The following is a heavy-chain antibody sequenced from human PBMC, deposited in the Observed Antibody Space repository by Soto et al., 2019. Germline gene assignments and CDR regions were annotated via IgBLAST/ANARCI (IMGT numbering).Heavy chain of an antibody. CDR1: GGSVRTGSYH. J-gene: IGHJ4*02. V-gene: IGHV4-61*01. Sequence: QVQLQELGPGRVKPSETLSLTCSVSGGSVRTGSYHWSWIRQPPGQGLEWIGFIPNNGSPDYNPSLKSRVVVSIDRSKNQFSLKVNSVTAADTAVYFCARIGWGGDSWGQGTLVTVSS. D-gene: IGHD7-27*01. CDR2: IPNNGSP. CDR3: ARIGWGGDS.